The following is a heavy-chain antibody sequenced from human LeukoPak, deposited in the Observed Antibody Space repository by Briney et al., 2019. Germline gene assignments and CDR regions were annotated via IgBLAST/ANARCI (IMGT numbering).Heavy chain of an antibody. J-gene: IGHJ5*02. D-gene: IGHD3-3*01. CDR1: GFTFSSYW. CDR2: INSDGSST. Sequence: GGSLRLSCAASGFTFSSYWMHWVRQAPGKGLVWVSRINSDGSSTSYADSVKGRFTISRDNAKNTLYLPMNSLRAEATAVYYCARMGITIFGVARNWFDPWGQGTLVTVSS. CDR3: ARMGITIFGVARNWFDP. V-gene: IGHV3-74*01.